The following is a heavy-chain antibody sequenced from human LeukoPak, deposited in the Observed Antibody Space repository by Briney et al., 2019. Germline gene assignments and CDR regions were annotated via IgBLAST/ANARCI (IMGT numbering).Heavy chain of an antibody. V-gene: IGHV3-23*01. Sequence: GGSLRLSCAASGFTFSSYGMSWVRQAPGKGLEWVSAISGSGGSTYYADSVKGRFTISRDNSKNTLYLQMNSLRAEDTAVYYCAKFNPITMVRGVIANYYYYMDVWGKGTTVTISS. CDR3: AKFNPITMVRGVIANYYYYMDV. CDR2: ISGSGGST. CDR1: GFTFSSYG. D-gene: IGHD3-10*01. J-gene: IGHJ6*03.